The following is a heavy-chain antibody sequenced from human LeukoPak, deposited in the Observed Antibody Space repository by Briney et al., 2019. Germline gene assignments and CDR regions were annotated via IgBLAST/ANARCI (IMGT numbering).Heavy chain of an antibody. CDR2: IKRKTDGGTA. Sequence: KPGGSLRHSCAASGFSFSNAWMSWVRQAPGKSLEWVGRIKRKTDGGTADYAAPVQGRFSISRDDSKNTLCLHMTSLKTEDTAVYYCSTDGFPPTWFDLWGQGTLVTVSS. CDR1: GFSFSNAW. CDR3: STDGFPPTWFDL. J-gene: IGHJ5*02. V-gene: IGHV3-15*01.